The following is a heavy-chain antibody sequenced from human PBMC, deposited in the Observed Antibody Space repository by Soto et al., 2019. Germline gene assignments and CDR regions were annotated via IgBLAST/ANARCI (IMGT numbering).Heavy chain of an antibody. CDR3: AKSGVGLGWFGELLHFNEPFDY. CDR1: GGSFSGYY. Sequence: SETLSLTCAGYGGSFSGYYCSWIRQPPWKGLEWIGEINHSGSTNYNPSLKSRVTISVDTSKNQFSLKLSYVTAADTAVYYCAKSGVGLGWFGELLHFNEPFDYWGQGTLVTVSS. V-gene: IGHV4-34*01. J-gene: IGHJ4*02. CDR2: INHSGST. D-gene: IGHD3-10*01.